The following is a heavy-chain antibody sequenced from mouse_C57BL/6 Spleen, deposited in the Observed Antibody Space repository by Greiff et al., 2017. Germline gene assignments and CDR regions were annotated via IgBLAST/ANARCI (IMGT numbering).Heavy chain of an antibody. D-gene: IGHD3-2*02. CDR2: ILPGSGST. Sequence: QVQLKQSGAELMKPGASVKLSCKATGYTFTGYWIEWVKQRPGHGLEWIGEILPGSGSTNYNEKFKGKATFTADTSSNTAYMQLSSLTTEDSAIYYCASRDSSGFWFAYWGQGTLVTVSA. CDR1: GYTFTGYW. J-gene: IGHJ3*01. V-gene: IGHV1-9*01. CDR3: ASRDSSGFWFAY.